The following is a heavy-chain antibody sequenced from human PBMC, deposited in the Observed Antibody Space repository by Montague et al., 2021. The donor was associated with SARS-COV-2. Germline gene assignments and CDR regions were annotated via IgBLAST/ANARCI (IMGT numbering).Heavy chain of an antibody. Sequence: SETLSLTCAVYGGSFSDNYWSWIRKPPGKGLEWIGEINHRGTSNYNPSLKSRVSISVDTSKNQFSLYLGSVTAADTAVYYCARGRQHFNMIVVVMTGGEYYFDYWGQGTLVTGSS. CDR1: GGSFSDNY. D-gene: IGHD3-22*01. J-gene: IGHJ4*02. CDR3: ARGRQHFNMIVVVMTGGEYYFDY. V-gene: IGHV4-34*01. CDR2: INHRGTS.